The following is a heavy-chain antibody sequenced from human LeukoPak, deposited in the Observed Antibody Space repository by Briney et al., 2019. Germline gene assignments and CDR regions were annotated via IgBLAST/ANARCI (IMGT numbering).Heavy chain of an antibody. CDR3: ARHGQWRISLWYFDL. V-gene: IGHV4-4*07. Sequence: SEALSLTCTVPGGSISSYYWSWIRQPAGKGLEWIGRIYTSGSTNYNPSLKSRVTMSVDTSKNQFSLKLSSVTAADTAVYYCARHGQWRISLWYFDLWGRGTLVTVSS. CDR1: GGSISSYY. J-gene: IGHJ2*01. D-gene: IGHD6-19*01. CDR2: IYTSGST.